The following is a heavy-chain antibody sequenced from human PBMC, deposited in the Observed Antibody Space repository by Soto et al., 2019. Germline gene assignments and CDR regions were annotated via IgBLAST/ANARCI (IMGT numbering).Heavy chain of an antibody. Sequence: ASVKVSCKASGGTFSSYAISWVRQAPGQGLEWMGGIIPIFGTANYAQKFQGRVTITADESTSTAYMELSSLRSEDTAVYYCARAEYSSSSRTVFGSSSYYYYGMDVWGQGTTVTVSS. D-gene: IGHD6-6*01. CDR1: GGTFSSYA. CDR3: ARAEYSSSSRTVFGSSSYYYYGMDV. J-gene: IGHJ6*02. V-gene: IGHV1-69*13. CDR2: IIPIFGTA.